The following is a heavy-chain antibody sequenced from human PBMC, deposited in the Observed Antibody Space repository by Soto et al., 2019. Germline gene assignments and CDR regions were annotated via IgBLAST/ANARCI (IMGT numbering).Heavy chain of an antibody. D-gene: IGHD6-19*01. V-gene: IGHV4-30-2*01. CDR2: IYQSGVT. J-gene: IGHJ5*02. Sequence: SETLSLTCTMSGDSYSISTYSWSWIRQPPGKALQWIGFIYQSGVTSYNPSLASRVSISLDRSNNQCSLKLKSVTAADTAVYFCAGMPYTSGLRFDPWGPGTQVTVSS. CDR1: GDSYSISTYS. CDR3: AGMPYTSGLRFDP.